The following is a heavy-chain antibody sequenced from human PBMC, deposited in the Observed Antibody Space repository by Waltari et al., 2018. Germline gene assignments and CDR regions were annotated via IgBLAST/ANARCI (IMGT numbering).Heavy chain of an antibody. J-gene: IGHJ4*02. V-gene: IGHV3-74*01. CDR1: GFTFSKFW. Sequence: VESGGGLVQPGGSLRLSCAASGFTFSKFWMDWVRQAPGKGLAWVSRINSDGSSRLYAESVKGRFTSSRDNAKKTLYLQMNSLRTEDTAVYFCVRGTNPWGQGTLVTVSS. CDR2: INSDGSSR. D-gene: IGHD1-1*01. CDR3: VRGTNP.